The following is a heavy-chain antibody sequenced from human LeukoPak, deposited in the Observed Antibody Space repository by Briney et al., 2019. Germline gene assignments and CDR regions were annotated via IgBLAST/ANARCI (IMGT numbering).Heavy chain of an antibody. V-gene: IGHV3-23*01. CDR2: ICGSGGST. CDR3: AKDATWGRYFDWLLPIDY. D-gene: IGHD3-9*01. Sequence: TGGSLRLSCAASGFTFSSYAMSWVRQAPGKGLEWVSAICGSGGSTYCAVSVKGRFTISRDNSKNTLYLQMNSLRAEDTAVYYCAKDATWGRYFDWLLPIDYWGQGTLVTVSS. CDR1: GFTFSSYA. J-gene: IGHJ4*02.